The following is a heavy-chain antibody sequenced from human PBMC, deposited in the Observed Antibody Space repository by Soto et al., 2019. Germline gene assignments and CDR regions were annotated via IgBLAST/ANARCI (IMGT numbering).Heavy chain of an antibody. V-gene: IGHV3-30*18. D-gene: IGHD7-27*01. J-gene: IGHJ6*02. CDR1: GFTFSSYG. CDR2: ISYDGSNK. Sequence: SLRLSCAASGFTFSSYGMHWVRQAPGKGLEWVAVISYDGSNKYYADSVKGRFTISRDNSKNTLYLQMNSLRAEDTAVYYCAKDLGPSWGARPAYYYYGMDVWGQGTTVTVSS. CDR3: AKDLGPSWGARPAYYYYGMDV.